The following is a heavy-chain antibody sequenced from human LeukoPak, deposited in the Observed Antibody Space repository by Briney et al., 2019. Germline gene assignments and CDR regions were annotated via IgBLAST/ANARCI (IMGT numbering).Heavy chain of an antibody. J-gene: IGHJ5*02. V-gene: IGHV3-20*04. Sequence: PGGSLRLSCAVSGFTFEDYGMNWVRQVPGKGPEWVCGLKGNGGGRRYADSVKGRFSISRDNARNSLYLQMDSLTVDDTAFYYCARDAVPSGRSWFDHWGQGTLVTVSS. D-gene: IGHD1-26*01. CDR2: LKGNGGGR. CDR1: GFTFEDYG. CDR3: ARDAVPSGRSWFDH.